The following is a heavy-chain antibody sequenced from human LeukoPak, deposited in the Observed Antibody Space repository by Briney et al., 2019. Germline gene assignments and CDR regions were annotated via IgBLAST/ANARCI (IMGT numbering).Heavy chain of an antibody. J-gene: IGHJ5*02. V-gene: IGHV1-18*01. CDR3: ARVSYYDSSGYGWFDP. Sequence: GASVKVSCKASGYTLRSYGITWVRQAPGQGLEWMGWISAYNGNTKYPQNLQGRVTMTTDTATSTAYMELRSLRADDTAVYYCARVSYYDSSGYGWFDPWGQGTLVTVSS. CDR1: GYTLRSYG. CDR2: ISAYNGNT. D-gene: IGHD3-22*01.